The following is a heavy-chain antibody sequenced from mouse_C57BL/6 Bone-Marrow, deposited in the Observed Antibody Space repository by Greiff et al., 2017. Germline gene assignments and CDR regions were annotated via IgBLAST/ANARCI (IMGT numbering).Heavy chain of an antibody. CDR1: GYTFTSYW. V-gene: IGHV1-59*01. J-gene: IGHJ2*01. Sequence: QVQLQQPGAELVRPGTSVKLSCKASGYTFTSYWMHWVKQRPGQGLEWIGVIDPSDSYTNYNQKFKGKATLTVDTSSSTAYMQLSSLTSEDSAVYYCAGFIDYWGQGTTLTVSS. CDR2: IDPSDSYT. CDR3: AGFIDY.